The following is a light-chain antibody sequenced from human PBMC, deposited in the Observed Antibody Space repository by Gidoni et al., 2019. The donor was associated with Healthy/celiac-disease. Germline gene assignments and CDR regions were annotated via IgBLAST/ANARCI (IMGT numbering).Light chain of an antibody. CDR3: QQYYGNPIT. Sequence: DIVMTQSPDSLAVSLGERATIYCKSSQSILFSSNNKNYVAWYQQKPGKPPKLLIYMASTRESGVPDRFSGSGSGTDFTLTISSLQAEDVAIYYCQQYYGNPITFGQGTRLEIK. CDR2: MAS. J-gene: IGKJ5*01. V-gene: IGKV4-1*01. CDR1: QSILFSSNNKNY.